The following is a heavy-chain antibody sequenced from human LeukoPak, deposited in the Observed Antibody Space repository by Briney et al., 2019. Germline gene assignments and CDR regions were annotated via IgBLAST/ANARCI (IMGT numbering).Heavy chain of an antibody. V-gene: IGHV4-39*07. CDR2: IYYSGST. J-gene: IGHJ4*02. Sequence: SETLSLTCTVSGGSISSSSYYWGWIRQPPGKGLEWIGSIYYSGSTYYNPSLKSRVTISVDTSKNQFSLKLSSVTAADTAVYYCARGNPTHPKKSRTGTTPLPYYWGQGTLVTVSS. D-gene: IGHD1-7*01. CDR3: ARGNPTHPKKSRTGTTPLPYY. CDR1: GGSISSSSYY.